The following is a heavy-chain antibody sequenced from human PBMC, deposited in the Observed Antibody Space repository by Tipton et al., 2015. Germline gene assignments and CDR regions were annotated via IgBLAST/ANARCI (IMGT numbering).Heavy chain of an antibody. Sequence: TLSLTCSVSGGSIDSYYWSWIRQPPGKGLDWIGYIYYSGSTNYNPSLKSRVSISVDMSKSQFFLKLNPVTAADTAVYYCARFRYYGSGTERGYFHGLDVWGQGTTVTVSS. V-gene: IGHV4-59*01. D-gene: IGHD3-10*01. CDR2: IYYSGST. CDR3: ARFRYYGSGTERGYFHGLDV. J-gene: IGHJ6*02. CDR1: GGSIDSYY.